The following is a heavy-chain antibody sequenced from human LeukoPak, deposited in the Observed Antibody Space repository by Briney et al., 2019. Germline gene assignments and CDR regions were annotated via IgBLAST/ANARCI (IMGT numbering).Heavy chain of an antibody. D-gene: IGHD3-10*01. CDR1: GFTFSSYG. CDR3: ASLWFGELFGFDY. CDR2: IRYDGSNK. V-gene: IGHV3-30*02. J-gene: IGHJ4*02. Sequence: GGSLRLSCAASGFTFSSYGMHWVRQAPGKGLEWVAFIRYDGSNKYYADSVKGRFTISRDNSKNTLYLQMNSLRAEDTAVYYCASLWFGELFGFDYWGQGTLSPSPQ.